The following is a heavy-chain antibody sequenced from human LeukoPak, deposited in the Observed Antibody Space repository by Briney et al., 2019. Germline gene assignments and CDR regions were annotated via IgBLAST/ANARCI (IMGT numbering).Heavy chain of an antibody. Sequence: SETLSLTCTVSGGSISSHYWSWIRQPPGKGLEWIGYIYYSGTTNYNPSLKSRVTISVDTSKNQFSLQLRSVTAADTAVYYCAREDPQTTVPEGMDVWGQGTTVTVSS. CDR3: AREDPQTTVPEGMDV. CDR1: GGSISSHY. CDR2: IYYSGTT. D-gene: IGHD4-17*01. V-gene: IGHV4-59*11. J-gene: IGHJ6*02.